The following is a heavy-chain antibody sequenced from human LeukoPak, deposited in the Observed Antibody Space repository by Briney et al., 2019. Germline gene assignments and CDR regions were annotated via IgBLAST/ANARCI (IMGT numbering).Heavy chain of an antibody. J-gene: IGHJ4*02. CDR3: ARDLRQWLVGGYFDY. Sequence: GGSLRLSCAASGFTFSSYGMHWVRQAPGKGLEWVAVIWYDGSNKYYADPVKGRFTTSRDNSKNTLYLQMNSLRAEDTAVYYCARDLRQWLVGGYFDYWGQGTLVTVSS. D-gene: IGHD6-19*01. CDR2: IWYDGSNK. V-gene: IGHV3-33*01. CDR1: GFTFSSYG.